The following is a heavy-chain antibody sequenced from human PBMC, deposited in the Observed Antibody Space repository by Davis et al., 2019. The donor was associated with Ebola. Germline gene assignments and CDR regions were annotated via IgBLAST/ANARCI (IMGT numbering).Heavy chain of an antibody. Sequence: GGSLRLSCAASGFIFNTYAMHWVRQAPGRGPEWVAVVSYDGNTQLYADTVMGRFTISRDNSENTLYLQMNRLRSDDTAVYYCVRDIFATIRGTRGAFDIWGQGTMVTVSS. CDR3: VRDIFATIRGTRGAFDI. CDR2: VSYDGNTQ. D-gene: IGHD1-7*01. V-gene: IGHV3-30*03. CDR1: GFIFNTYA. J-gene: IGHJ3*02.